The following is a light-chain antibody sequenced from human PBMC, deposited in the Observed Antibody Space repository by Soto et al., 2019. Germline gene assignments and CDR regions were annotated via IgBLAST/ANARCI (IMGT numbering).Light chain of an antibody. CDR3: QQRSNWR. Sequence: EIVLTQSPATLSLSPVERATLSFRASQSVSGYLAWYQQKPGQAPRLLIYDTSNRATGIPARFSGSGSGTDFTLTISSLEPEDFAVYYCQQRSNWRFGQGTRLEIK. J-gene: IGKJ5*01. V-gene: IGKV3-11*01. CDR1: QSVSGY. CDR2: DTS.